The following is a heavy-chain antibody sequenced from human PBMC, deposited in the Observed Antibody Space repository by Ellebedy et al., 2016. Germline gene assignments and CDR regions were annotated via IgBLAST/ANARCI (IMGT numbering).Heavy chain of an antibody. Sequence: ASVKVSXXGSGYSFSSYTIGWVRQAPGQGLEWMGWISGSNGNTKYAQKFQGRVTMTTDTSTNTAYMELRSLRSDDTDVYYCAREGAYDSGGYYELFDYWGQGTLVTVSS. CDR1: GYSFSSYT. V-gene: IGHV1-18*01. J-gene: IGHJ4*02. CDR2: ISGSNGNT. CDR3: AREGAYDSGGYYELFDY. D-gene: IGHD3-22*01.